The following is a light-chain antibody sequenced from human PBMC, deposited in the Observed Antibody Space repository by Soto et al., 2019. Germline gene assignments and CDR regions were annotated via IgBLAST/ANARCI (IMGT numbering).Light chain of an antibody. J-gene: IGKJ1*01. CDR1: QSVEYSDGNTY. Sequence: VVMTQSPLYLPVTLGQPASISCRSSQSVEYSDGNTYLNWFHQWPGQSPRRLIYKVSNRESGVAEIFRVRGSGRGSTLTIRRVEAEDVRIYYCMYNTLWLPRTFGQGPKGEI. CDR2: KVS. V-gene: IGKV2-30*01. CDR3: MYNTLWLPRT.